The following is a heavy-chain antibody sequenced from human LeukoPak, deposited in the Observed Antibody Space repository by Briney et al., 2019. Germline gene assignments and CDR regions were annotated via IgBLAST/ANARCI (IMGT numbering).Heavy chain of an antibody. CDR1: GYTFTGYY. Sequence: ASVKVSRKASGYTFTGYYMHWVRQAPGQGPEWMGWINPNSGGTNYAQKFQGRVTMTRDTSISTAYMELSRLRSDDTAVYYCATILTSSSWYFDYWGQGTLVTVSS. CDR3: ATILTSSSWYFDY. D-gene: IGHD6-13*01. V-gene: IGHV1-2*02. CDR2: INPNSGGT. J-gene: IGHJ4*02.